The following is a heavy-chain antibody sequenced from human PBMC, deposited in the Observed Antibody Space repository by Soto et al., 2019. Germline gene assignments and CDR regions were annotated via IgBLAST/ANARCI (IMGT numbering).Heavy chain of an antibody. CDR3: AKDGGQWLVIRRYYYYGMDV. V-gene: IGHV3-21*01. Sequence: PGGSLRLSCTVSGFAFNNYGIDWGRQAPGKGLEWVSSISKSDYTYYSDSVKGRFTISRDNAKNSVSLQMNTLRVEDTAVYYCAKDGGQWLVIRRYYYYGMDVWGQGTTVTVSS. D-gene: IGHD6-19*01. CDR1: GFAFNNYG. CDR2: ISKSDYT. J-gene: IGHJ6*02.